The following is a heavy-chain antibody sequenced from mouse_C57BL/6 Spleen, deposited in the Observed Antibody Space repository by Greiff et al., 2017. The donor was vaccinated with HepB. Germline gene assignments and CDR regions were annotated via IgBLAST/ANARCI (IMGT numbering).Heavy chain of an antibody. CDR2: ILPGSGST. J-gene: IGHJ2*01. V-gene: IGHV1-9*01. CDR3: AELSLDY. Sequence: VQLQQSGAELMKPGASVKLSCKATGYTFTGYWIEWVKQRPGHGLEWIGEILPGSGSTNYNDKFKGKATFTADTSSNTAYMQLSSLTTEDSAIYYCAELSLDYWGQGTTLTVSS. D-gene: IGHD1-1*01. CDR1: GYTFTGYW.